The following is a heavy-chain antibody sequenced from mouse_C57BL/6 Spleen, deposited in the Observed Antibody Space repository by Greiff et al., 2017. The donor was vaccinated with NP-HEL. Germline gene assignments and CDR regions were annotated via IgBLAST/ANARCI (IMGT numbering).Heavy chain of an antibody. D-gene: IGHD1-1*01. CDR3: ARVSTTEVGPFDY. CDR2: IWTGGGT. J-gene: IGHJ2*01. V-gene: IGHV2-9-1*01. Sequence: QVQLKESGPGLVAPSQSLSITCTVSGFSLTSYSISWVRQPPGKGLEWLGVIWTGGGTNCYSALNSSLSISKDNSKSQVFLKMSSLQTDDTARYYCARVSTTEVGPFDYWGQGTTLTVSA. CDR1: GFSLTSYS.